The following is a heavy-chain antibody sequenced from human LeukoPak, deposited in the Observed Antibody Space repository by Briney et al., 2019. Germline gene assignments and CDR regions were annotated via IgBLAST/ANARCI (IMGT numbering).Heavy chain of an antibody. D-gene: IGHD3-10*01. CDR1: GFNFRAYG. CDR3: ARGRGGPPFDF. J-gene: IGHJ4*01. Sequence: GGSLRLSCVASGFNFRAYGMHWVRQAPGQGLEYISAISADGGTTFHAESVKGRFTISRDNSKNPLYLQMGSLRIDDSALYYCARGRGGPPFDFWGHGTLITVSS. CDR2: ISADGGTT. V-gene: IGHV3-64*02.